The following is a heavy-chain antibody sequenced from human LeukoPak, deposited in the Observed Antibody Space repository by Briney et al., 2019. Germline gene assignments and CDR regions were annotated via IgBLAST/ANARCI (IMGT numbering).Heavy chain of an antibody. V-gene: IGHV3-33*01. CDR2: IWYDGSNK. CDR3: ARDRGCSGGSCFTPFYGMDV. D-gene: IGHD2-15*01. J-gene: IGHJ6*02. Sequence: PGRSLRLSCAASGFTFSSYGMHWVRQAPGKGLEWVAVIWYDGSNKYYADSVKGRFTISRDNSKNTLYLQMNSLRAEDTAVYYCARDRGCSGGSCFTPFYGMDVWGQGTTVTVSS. CDR1: GFTFSSYG.